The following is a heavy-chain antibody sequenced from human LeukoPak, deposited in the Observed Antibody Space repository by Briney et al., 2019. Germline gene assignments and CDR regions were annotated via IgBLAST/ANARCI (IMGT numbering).Heavy chain of an antibody. D-gene: IGHD2-21*01. Sequence: ASVKVSCKAAGYTSTRPDINWVRQATGKGLEWLGWMNPSDQTGYAQNFQGRLTFTRDISRNTAYMELSSLTPDDTAVYFRARYTIANGFDMWGQGTMVTVSS. CDR3: ARYTIANGFDM. CDR1: GYTSTRPD. J-gene: IGHJ3*02. CDR2: MNPSDQT. V-gene: IGHV1-8*01.